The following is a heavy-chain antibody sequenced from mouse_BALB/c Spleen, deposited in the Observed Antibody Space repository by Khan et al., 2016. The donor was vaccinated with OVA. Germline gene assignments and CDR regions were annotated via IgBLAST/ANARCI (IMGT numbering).Heavy chain of an antibody. CDR2: ISSNGST. Sequence: SGPGLVKPSQSLSLTCTVTGYSITSDYAWNWIRQFPGNKLEWMGYISSNGSTNYNPALKSRISITRDTSKNQFFLQLNSVTTEDTATYYCARDGSRYNYAMDYWGQGTSVTVSS. V-gene: IGHV3-2*02. CDR1: GYSITSDYA. J-gene: IGHJ4*01. CDR3: ARDGSRYNYAMDY. D-gene: IGHD2-3*01.